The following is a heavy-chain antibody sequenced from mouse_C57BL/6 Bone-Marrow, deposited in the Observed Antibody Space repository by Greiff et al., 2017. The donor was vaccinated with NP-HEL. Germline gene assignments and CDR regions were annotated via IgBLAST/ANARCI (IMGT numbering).Heavy chain of an antibody. CDR2: IDPENGDT. CDR3: TPILLRHDY. V-gene: IGHV14-4*01. Sequence: VQLKESGAELVRPGASVKLSCTASGFNIKDDYMHWVQQRPEQGLEWIGWIDPENGDTEYASNVQGKVTITADTASNTVYLQLSSLTYEDTAVYYYTPILLRHDYWDQGPTITVSS. J-gene: IGHJ2*01. CDR1: GFNIKDDY. D-gene: IGHD1-1*01.